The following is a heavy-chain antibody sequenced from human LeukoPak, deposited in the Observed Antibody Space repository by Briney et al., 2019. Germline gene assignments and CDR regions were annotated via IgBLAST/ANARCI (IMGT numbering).Heavy chain of an antibody. Sequence: SETLSLTCTVSGGSISSYYWSWIRQPPGKGLEWIGYIYYSGSTYYNPSLKSRVTISVDTSKNQFSLKLSSVTAADTAVYYCARGSQYYYDSSGYIGYFDYWGQGTLVTVSS. D-gene: IGHD3-22*01. CDR3: ARGSQYYYDSSGYIGYFDY. CDR1: GGSISSYY. J-gene: IGHJ4*02. V-gene: IGHV4-59*08. CDR2: IYYSGST.